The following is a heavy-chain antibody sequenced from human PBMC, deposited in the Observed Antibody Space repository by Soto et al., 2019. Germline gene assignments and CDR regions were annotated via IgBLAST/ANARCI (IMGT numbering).Heavy chain of an antibody. CDR3: AREVGDLGTRFEP. Sequence: QVQLQESGPGLVKPSQTLSLTCTVSGGSIRSVGYYWNWIRQHPGKDLEWVGYISYSGLTHHNPALKSRLSISVDTSRDQFSLKVCSVTAADTAVYYCAREVGDLGTRFEPWGQGTLVTVCS. J-gene: IGHJ5*02. D-gene: IGHD1-26*01. CDR1: GGSIRSVGYY. V-gene: IGHV4-31*03. CDR2: ISYSGLT.